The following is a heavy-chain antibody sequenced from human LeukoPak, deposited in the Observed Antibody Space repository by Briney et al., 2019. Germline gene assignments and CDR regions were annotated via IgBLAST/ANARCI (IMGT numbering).Heavy chain of an antibody. CDR1: GGSLSGYH. CDR2: SNHSGST. J-gene: IGHJ6*04. V-gene: IGHV4-34*01. CDR3: ARAPARSYHYYYYGMDV. Sequence: SETLSLTCAVYGGSLSGYHWSWIRQPPGKGLEWIGESNHSGSTNYNPSLKSRVTISVDTSKNQFSLKLSSVTAADTAVYYCARAPARSYHYYYYGMDVWGKGTTVTVSS.